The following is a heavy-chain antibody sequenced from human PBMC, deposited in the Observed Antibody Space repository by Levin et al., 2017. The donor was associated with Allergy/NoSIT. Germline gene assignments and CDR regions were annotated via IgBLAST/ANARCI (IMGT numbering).Heavy chain of an antibody. V-gene: IGHV3-11*01. CDR1: GFTFSDYY. J-gene: IGHJ3*02. CDR2: ISSSGSTI. Sequence: GESLKISCAASGFTFSDYYMSWIRQAPGKGLEWVSYISSSGSTIYYADSVKGRFTISRDNAKNSLYLQMNSLRAEDTAVYYCARPDPGYFDWLLTHDAFDIWGQGTMVTVSS. D-gene: IGHD3-9*01. CDR3: ARPDPGYFDWLLTHDAFDI.